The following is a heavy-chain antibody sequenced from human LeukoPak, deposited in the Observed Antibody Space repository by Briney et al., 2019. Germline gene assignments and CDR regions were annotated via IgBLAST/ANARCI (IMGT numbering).Heavy chain of an antibody. CDR2: IRPDGDRT. CDR3: ARQQSGTRGWYTGYY. V-gene: IGHV3-23*01. Sequence: GGSLRLSCAAYGFTLSNYAITWVRQGPGKGLEWVSAIRPDGDRTYYANSVRGRFTRSGDNSKDTVDLQRNGLRVEDTAVYYCARQQSGTRGWYTGYYWGQGTLVTVSS. CDR1: GFTLSNYA. J-gene: IGHJ4*02. D-gene: IGHD6-19*01.